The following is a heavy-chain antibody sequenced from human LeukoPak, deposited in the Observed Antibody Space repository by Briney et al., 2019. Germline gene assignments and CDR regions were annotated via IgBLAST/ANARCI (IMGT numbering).Heavy chain of an antibody. Sequence: PGGSLRLSCAASGFTFSSYWMSWVRQAPGKGREWVANIKQDGSEKYYVDSVKGRFTISRDNAKNSLYLQMNSLRAEDTAVYYCASHGDYLPDYFDYWGQGTLVTVSS. D-gene: IGHD4-17*01. CDR3: ASHGDYLPDYFDY. J-gene: IGHJ4*02. V-gene: IGHV3-7*01. CDR2: IKQDGSEK. CDR1: GFTFSSYW.